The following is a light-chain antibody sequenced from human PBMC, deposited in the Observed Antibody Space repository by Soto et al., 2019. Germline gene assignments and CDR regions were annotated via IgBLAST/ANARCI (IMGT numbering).Light chain of an antibody. CDR2: EAS. CDR1: QSISSY. CDR3: QQYNSYSYT. Sequence: DIQMTQSPSSLSASVGDRVTITCRASQSISSYLNWYQQKPGKAPKLLIYEASNLQSGVPSRFSGSGSGTEFILTISSLQPDDFATYYCQQYNSYSYTFGQGTKVDNK. V-gene: IGKV1-5*03. J-gene: IGKJ2*01.